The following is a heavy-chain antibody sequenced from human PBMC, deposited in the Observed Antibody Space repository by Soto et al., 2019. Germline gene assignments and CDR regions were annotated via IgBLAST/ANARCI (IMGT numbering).Heavy chain of an antibody. CDR2: INHSGST. D-gene: IGHD5-18*01. Sequence: QVQLQQWGAGLLKPSETLSLTCAVYGGSFSGFFWSWIRQPPGKGLEWIGEINHSGSTNYNPSLKSRVSISVDTSKHQFSLRLSSVTAADTAVYYCARGQGGYGRDWGQGTLVTVSS. J-gene: IGHJ4*02. CDR1: GGSFSGFF. CDR3: ARGQGGYGRD. V-gene: IGHV4-34*01.